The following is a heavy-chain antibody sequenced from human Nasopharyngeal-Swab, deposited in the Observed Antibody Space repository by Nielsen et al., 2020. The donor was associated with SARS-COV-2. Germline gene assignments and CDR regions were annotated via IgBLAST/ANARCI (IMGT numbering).Heavy chain of an antibody. V-gene: IGHV1-46*01. Sequence: ASVKVSCKASGYTFTSYYMHWVRQAPGQGLEWMGIINPSGGSTSYAQKFQGRVTMTRDTSTSTVYMELSSLRSEDTAVYYCARDGSSGGATSAFDIWGQGTMVTV. CDR1: GYTFTSYY. CDR3: ARDGSSGGATSAFDI. CDR2: INPSGGST. J-gene: IGHJ3*02. D-gene: IGHD1-26*01.